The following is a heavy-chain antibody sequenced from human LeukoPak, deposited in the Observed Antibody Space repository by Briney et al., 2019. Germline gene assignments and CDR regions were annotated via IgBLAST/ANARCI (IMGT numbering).Heavy chain of an antibody. D-gene: IGHD6-19*01. V-gene: IGHV1-2*02. J-gene: IGHJ4*02. CDR1: GYTFTGYY. Sequence: ASVKVSCKASGYTFTGYYMHGLRQAPGQGLEWMGWINPNSGGTNYAQKFQGRVTVTRDTSISTAYMDLSRLRSDDTAVYYCARAVYRNGWYYFDYWGQGTLVTVSS. CDR2: INPNSGGT. CDR3: ARAVYRNGWYYFDY.